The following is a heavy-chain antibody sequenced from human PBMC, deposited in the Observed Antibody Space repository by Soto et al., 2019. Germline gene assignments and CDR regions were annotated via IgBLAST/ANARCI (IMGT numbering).Heavy chain of an antibody. CDR1: GFTFSNYA. J-gene: IGHJ4*02. V-gene: IGHV3-23*01. CDR2: VGGSGDST. Sequence: EVQLLDSGGGLVQPGGSLRLSCAASGFTFSNYAMSWVRQAPGKGLAWVSGVGGSGDSTYYADSVKGRFTISRDNSKDTLYLQMNSLRAEDTAVYYCAKSPLGYCSGGSCYPPHYFDYWGQGTRVTVSS. D-gene: IGHD2-15*01. CDR3: AKSPLGYCSGGSCYPPHYFDY.